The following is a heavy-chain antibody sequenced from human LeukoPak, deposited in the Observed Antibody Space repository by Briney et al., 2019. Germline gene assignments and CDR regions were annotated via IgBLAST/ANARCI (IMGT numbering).Heavy chain of an antibody. D-gene: IGHD6-13*01. Sequence: SETLSLTCNVSGGSISSSRYYWSWIRQPPGKGLEWIGYIHSSGGTYYNPSLKSRVTISVDTSKSQFSLKLTSVTAADTAVYYCARGRPAGGQSYFDYWGQGTLVTVSS. CDR3: ARGRPAGGQSYFDY. V-gene: IGHV4-61*01. CDR1: GGSISSSRYY. CDR2: IHSSGGT. J-gene: IGHJ4*02.